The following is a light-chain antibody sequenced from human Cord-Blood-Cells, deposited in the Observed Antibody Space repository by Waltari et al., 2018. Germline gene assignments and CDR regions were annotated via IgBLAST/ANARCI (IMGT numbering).Light chain of an antibody. V-gene: IGLV2-23*02. J-gene: IGLJ1*01. CDR3: CSYAGSSTYV. Sequence: QSALTQPASVSGSPGQSITISCTGTSSDVGSYNLVSWYQQHPGKAPKLMIYEVSKRPSGVSTRFSGYKSGNTASLTISGLQAEDDADYYCCSYAGSSTYVFGTGTKVTVL. CDR2: EVS. CDR1: SSDVGSYNL.